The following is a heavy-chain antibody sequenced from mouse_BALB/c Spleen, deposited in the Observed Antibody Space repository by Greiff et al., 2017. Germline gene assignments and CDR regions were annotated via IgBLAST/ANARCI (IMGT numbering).Heavy chain of an antibody. CDR2: IDPANGNT. V-gene: IGHV14-3*02. CDR1: GFNIKDTY. J-gene: IGHJ2*01. D-gene: IGHD1-2*01. CDR3: ARYITTALDY. Sequence: LVESGAELVKPGASVKLSCTASGFNIKDTYMHWVKQRPEQGLEWIGRIDPANGNTKYDPKFQGKATITADTSSNTAYLQLSSLTSEDTAVYYCARYITTALDYWGQGTTRTVSS.